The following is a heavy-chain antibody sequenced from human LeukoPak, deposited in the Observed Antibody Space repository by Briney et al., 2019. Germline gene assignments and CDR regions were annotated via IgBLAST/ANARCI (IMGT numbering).Heavy chain of an antibody. V-gene: IGHV1-69*13. CDR2: IIPIFGTA. Sequence: ASVKVSCKASGGTFSSYAISWVRQAPGQGLEWMGGIIPIFGTANYAQKFQGRVTITADESTSTAYMELSSLRSEDTAVYYCASLLAVAGTWFDPWGQGTLVTVSS. CDR1: GGTFSSYA. CDR3: ASLLAVAGTWFDP. J-gene: IGHJ5*02. D-gene: IGHD6-19*01.